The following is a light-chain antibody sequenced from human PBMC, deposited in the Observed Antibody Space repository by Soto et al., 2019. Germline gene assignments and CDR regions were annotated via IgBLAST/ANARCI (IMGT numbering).Light chain of an antibody. V-gene: IGKV1-17*03. J-gene: IGKJ2*01. CDR2: DAS. CDR3: LEHRNSYT. CDR1: QDISTF. Sequence: DFQMTQSPSAMSASVGDRVTITCRASQDISTFLAWFQQKPGKVPKRLIYDASRLQSGVPSRFSGSGSGTEFTLTITSLQPEDFATSYCLEHRNSYTFGQGTKLEIK.